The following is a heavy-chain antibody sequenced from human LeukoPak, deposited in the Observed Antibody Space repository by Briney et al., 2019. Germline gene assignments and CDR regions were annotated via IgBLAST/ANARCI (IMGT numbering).Heavy chain of an antibody. CDR3: QRGPDYASGAKYFDY. CDR2: ICDDGGRT. D-gene: IGHD2-2*01. CDR1: RFTFSRNR. V-gene: IGHV3-74*03. Sequence: VVPLWLTCQVFRFTFSRNRMHWLRQVPASGLAFFSLICDDGGRTAYADFVKGRVTISQDNAKKTLYVHMNRLTFLVTAVYYFQRGPDYASGAKYFDYWGQGSLVTVSS. J-gene: IGHJ4*02.